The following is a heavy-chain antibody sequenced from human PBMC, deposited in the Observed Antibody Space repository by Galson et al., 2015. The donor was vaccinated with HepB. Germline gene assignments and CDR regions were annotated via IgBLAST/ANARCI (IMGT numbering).Heavy chain of an antibody. CDR2: INPSGGST. CDR3: ARSGRIAARQSFRDWFDP. J-gene: IGHJ5*02. Sequence: SVKVSCKASGYTFTSYYMHWVRQAPGQGLEWMGIINPSGGSTSYAQKFQGRVTMTRDTSTSTVYMELSSLRSEDTAVYYCARSGRIAARQSFRDWFDPWGQGTLVTVSS. D-gene: IGHD6-6*01. V-gene: IGHV1-46*01. CDR1: GYTFTSYY.